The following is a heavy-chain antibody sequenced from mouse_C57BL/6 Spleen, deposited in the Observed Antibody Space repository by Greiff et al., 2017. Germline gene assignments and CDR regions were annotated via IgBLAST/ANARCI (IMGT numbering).Heavy chain of an antibody. J-gene: IGHJ2*01. D-gene: IGHD1-1*01. CDR1: GYSFTGYY. CDR3: ARGEGIITTVVTPY. CDR2: INPSTGGT. V-gene: IGHV1-42*01. Sequence: VHVKQSGPELVKPGASVKISCKASGYSFTGYYMNWVKQSPEKSLEWIGEINPSTGGTTYNQKFKAKATLTVDKSSSTAYMQLKSLTSEDSAVYYCARGEGIITTVVTPYCGQGTTLTVSS.